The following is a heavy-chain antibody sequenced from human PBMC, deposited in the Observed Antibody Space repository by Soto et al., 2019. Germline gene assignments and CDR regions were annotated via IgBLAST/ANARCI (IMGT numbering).Heavy chain of an antibody. CDR3: ARDQRRVIAVVVAAQVVAFDI. J-gene: IGHJ3*02. Sequence: GASVKVSCKASGYTFTSYGISWVRQAPGQGLEWMGWISAYNGNTNYAQKLQGRATMTTDTSTSTAYMELRSLRSDDTAVYYCARDQRRVIAVVVAAQVVAFDIWGQGTMVTVSS. CDR2: ISAYNGNT. D-gene: IGHD2-15*01. CDR1: GYTFTSYG. V-gene: IGHV1-18*04.